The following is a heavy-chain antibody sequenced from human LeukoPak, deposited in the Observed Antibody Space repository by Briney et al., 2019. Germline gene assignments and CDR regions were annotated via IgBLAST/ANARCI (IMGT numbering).Heavy chain of an antibody. CDR3: ARYRDGDRDISLDI. J-gene: IGHJ4*02. D-gene: IGHD4-17*01. V-gene: IGHV4-59*08. CDR2: INNRGTT. CDR1: GDSISSDY. Sequence: SETLSLTCTVSGDSISSDYWSWIRQPPGKGLELIGFINNRGTTSYNPSLKSRVTISRDMSKNQFALKLSSVSAADTAVYYCARYRDGDRDISLDIWGQGTLVTVSS.